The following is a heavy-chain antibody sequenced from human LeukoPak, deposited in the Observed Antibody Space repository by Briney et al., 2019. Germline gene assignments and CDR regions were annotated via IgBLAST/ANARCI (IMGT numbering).Heavy chain of an antibody. Sequence: GGSLRLSCAASGFTFSSYAMSWVRQAPGKGLEWVSAISGSGGTTYYADSVKGRFTISRDNSKNTLYLQMNSLRAEDTAVYYCAKDSCSSTSCYKDDDAFDIWGQGTVVTVSS. CDR1: GFTFSSYA. CDR2: ISGSGGTT. D-gene: IGHD2-2*02. J-gene: IGHJ3*02. CDR3: AKDSCSSTSCYKDDDAFDI. V-gene: IGHV3-23*01.